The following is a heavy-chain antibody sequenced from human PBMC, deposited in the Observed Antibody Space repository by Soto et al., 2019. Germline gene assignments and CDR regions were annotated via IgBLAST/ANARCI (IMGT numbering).Heavy chain of an antibody. V-gene: IGHV3-48*03. CDR3: ARDRRGIYDSSGYYSYFDY. D-gene: IGHD3-22*01. CDR2: ISSSGSTI. Sequence: GGSLRLSCAASGFTFSSYEMNWVRQAPGKGLEWVSYISSSGSTIYYADSVTGRFTISRDNAKNSLYLQMNSLRAEDTAVYYCARDRRGIYDSSGYYSYFDYWGQGTLVTVSS. CDR1: GFTFSSYE. J-gene: IGHJ4*02.